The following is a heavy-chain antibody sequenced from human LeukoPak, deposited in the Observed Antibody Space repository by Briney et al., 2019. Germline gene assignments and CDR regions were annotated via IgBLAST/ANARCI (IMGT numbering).Heavy chain of an antibody. CDR3: AKDGLAAAGTIAY. CDR1: GFTFSSYG. CDR2: ISYDGSNK. D-gene: IGHD6-13*01. Sequence: GGSLRLSCAASGFTFSSYGMHWVRQAPGKGLEWVAVISYDGSNKYYADSVKGRFTMSRDNSKNTLYLQMNSLRAEDTAVYYCAKDGLAAAGTIAYWGQGTLVTVSS. J-gene: IGHJ4*02. V-gene: IGHV3-30*18.